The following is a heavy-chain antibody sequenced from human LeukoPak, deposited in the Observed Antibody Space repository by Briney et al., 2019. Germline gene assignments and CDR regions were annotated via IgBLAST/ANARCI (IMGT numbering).Heavy chain of an antibody. J-gene: IGHJ4*02. CDR1: GYTFTGYY. V-gene: IGHV1-2*02. CDR2: INPNSGGT. Sequence: GASVKVSCKASGYTFTGYYMHWVRQAPGQGLEWMGWINPNSGGTNYAQKFQGRVTMTRDTSISTAYMELSRLRSDDTAVYYCATPGPSISSGWYDWGQGTLVTVSS. D-gene: IGHD6-19*01. CDR3: ATPGPSISSGWYD.